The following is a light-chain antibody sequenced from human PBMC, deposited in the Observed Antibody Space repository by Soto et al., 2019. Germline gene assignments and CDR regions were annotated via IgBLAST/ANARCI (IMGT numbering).Light chain of an antibody. Sequence: EVVLTQSPGTLSLSPGERATLSCRASQSVSSNYLAWYQRKPGQAPRLLIYGASSRATGIPDRFSGSGSGTDFTLTISSLEPEDFAVYYCQQCGTSPPGTFGQGTKLEIK. CDR2: GAS. CDR1: QSVSSNY. J-gene: IGKJ2*01. V-gene: IGKV3-20*01. CDR3: QQCGTSPPGT.